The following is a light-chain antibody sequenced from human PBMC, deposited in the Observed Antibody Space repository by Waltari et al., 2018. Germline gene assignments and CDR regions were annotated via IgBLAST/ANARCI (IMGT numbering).Light chain of an antibody. J-gene: IGLJ1*01. CDR1: SSDVATYNL. V-gene: IGLV2-23*02. CDR2: EVS. Sequence: QSALTQPASVSGSPVQPITISCTGTSSDVATYNLVSWYQQPPGKAPKLMIYEVSKRPSGVSNRFSGSKSGNTASLTISGLQAEDEADYYCCSYAGGSTFYVFGTETKVTVL. CDR3: CSYAGGSTFYV.